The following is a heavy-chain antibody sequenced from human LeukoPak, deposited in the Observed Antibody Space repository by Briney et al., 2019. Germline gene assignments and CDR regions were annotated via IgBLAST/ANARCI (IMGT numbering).Heavy chain of an antibody. CDR2: IKAGNGDT. J-gene: IGHJ4*02. D-gene: IGHD2-21*01. CDR1: GYIFTKYV. CDR3: ARDDCGDTCYPGGY. Sequence: ASVKVSCKASGYIFTKYVVHWVRQAPGQRPEWMGWIKAGNGDTKCSQNFQDRLTITRDTSASTVYMELSSLTSEDTALYYCARDDCGDTCYPGGYWGQGTLVTVS. V-gene: IGHV1-3*01.